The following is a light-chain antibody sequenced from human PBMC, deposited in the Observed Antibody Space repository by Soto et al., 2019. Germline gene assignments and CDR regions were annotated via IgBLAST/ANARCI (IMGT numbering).Light chain of an antibody. CDR1: QRISSY. V-gene: IGKV1-39*01. J-gene: IGKJ1*01. CDR2: AAS. CDR3: RQTYSTPQS. Sequence: DIRMYQSPLSLSASVGDRVTITCRASQRISSYLNWYQQKPGKAPKILIYAASSLKSGVPSRFSGSGFGTDFTLTISSLQPEDFATYYCRQTYSTPQSFGQGTKVDIK.